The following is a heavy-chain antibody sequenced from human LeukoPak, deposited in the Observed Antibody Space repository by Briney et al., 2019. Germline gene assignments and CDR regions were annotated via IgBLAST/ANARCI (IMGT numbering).Heavy chain of an antibody. CDR1: GGSISSYY. CDR3: ARIGYYYYMDV. Sequence: SETLSLTCTVSGGSISSYYWSWIRQPPGKGLEWIGYIYYSGITNYNPSLKSRVTISVDTSKNQFSLKLSSVTAADTAVYYCARIGYYYYMDVWDKGTTVTVSS. CDR2: IYYSGIT. J-gene: IGHJ6*03. V-gene: IGHV4-59*01.